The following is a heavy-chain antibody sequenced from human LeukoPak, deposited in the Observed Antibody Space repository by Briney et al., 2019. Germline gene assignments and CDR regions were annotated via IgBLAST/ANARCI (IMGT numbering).Heavy chain of an antibody. CDR3: ARAFSSGWYPYSIGGLWFDY. D-gene: IGHD6-19*01. J-gene: IGHJ4*02. CDR1: GGSISSYY. Sequence: PSETLSLTCTVSGGSISSYYWSWIRQPPGPGLEWIGYIYYTGSTNYNPSLKSRVTISVDTSKNQFSLKLSSVTAADTAVYYCARAFSSGWYPYSIGGLWFDYWGQGTLVTVSS. CDR2: IYYTGST. V-gene: IGHV4-59*01.